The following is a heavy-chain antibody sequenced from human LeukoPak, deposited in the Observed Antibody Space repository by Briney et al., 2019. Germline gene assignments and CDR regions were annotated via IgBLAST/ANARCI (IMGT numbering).Heavy chain of an antibody. Sequence: GGSLRLSCAASGFIFSRYGMHWVRQAPGKGLEWVALIWYDGSNEYYADSVKGRFTISRDNSKNMLFLQMNSLRAEDTAVYYCARVYGGNSHDVYDIWGQGTMVTVSS. CDR1: GFIFSRYG. CDR2: IWYDGSNE. V-gene: IGHV3-33*01. D-gene: IGHD4-23*01. CDR3: ARVYGGNSHDVYDI. J-gene: IGHJ3*02.